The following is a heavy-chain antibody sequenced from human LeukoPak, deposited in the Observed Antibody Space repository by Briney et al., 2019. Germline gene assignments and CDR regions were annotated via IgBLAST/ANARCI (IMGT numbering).Heavy chain of an antibody. D-gene: IGHD2-2*01. J-gene: IGHJ5*02. CDR1: GDSVSSNSVT. CDR3: ARRLTQYDCFDP. Sequence: SQTLSLTCAISGDSVSSNSVTWNWIGQSPSRGLEWLGRTYYRSTWYNDYAVSVRGRITVNPDTSKDQFSLHLNSVTPEDTAVYYCARRLTQYDCFDPWGQGILVTVSS. V-gene: IGHV6-1*01. CDR2: TYYRSTWYN.